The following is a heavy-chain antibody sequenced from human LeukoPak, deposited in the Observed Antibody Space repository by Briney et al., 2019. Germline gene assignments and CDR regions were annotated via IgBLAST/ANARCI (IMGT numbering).Heavy chain of an antibody. V-gene: IGHV4-31*03. Sequence: SETLSLTCTVSGGSISSGGYYWSWIRQHPGKGLEWIGYIYYSGSTYYNSSLKSRVTISVDTSKNQFSLKLSSVTAADTAVYYCATDIAPYNWNGDAFDIWGQGTMVTVSS. D-gene: IGHD1-20*01. CDR3: ATDIAPYNWNGDAFDI. CDR1: GGSISSGGYY. J-gene: IGHJ3*02. CDR2: IYYSGST.